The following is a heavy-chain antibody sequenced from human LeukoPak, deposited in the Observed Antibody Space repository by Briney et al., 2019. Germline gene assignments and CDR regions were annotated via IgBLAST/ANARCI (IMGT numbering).Heavy chain of an antibody. CDR2: ISYDGSNK. CDR3: AKAAPTVTTDPFAFDI. CDR1: GFTFSSYG. D-gene: IGHD4-17*01. Sequence: PGGSLRLSCAASGFTFSSYGMHWVRQAPGKGLERVAVISYDGSNKYYADSVKGRFTISRDNSKNTLYLQMNSLRAEDTAVYYCAKAAPTVTTDPFAFDIWGQGTMVTVSS. V-gene: IGHV3-30*18. J-gene: IGHJ3*02.